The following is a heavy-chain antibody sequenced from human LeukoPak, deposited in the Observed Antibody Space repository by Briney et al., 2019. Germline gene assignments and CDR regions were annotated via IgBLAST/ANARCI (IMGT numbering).Heavy chain of an antibody. CDR1: GFTFSSYA. V-gene: IGHV3-30-3*01. D-gene: IGHD5-24*01. CDR3: ARDHKGGDGADAFDI. Sequence: ALRLSCAAPGFTFSSYAMHWVRQAPGKGLEWVAVISYDGSNKYYADSVKGRFTISRDNSKNTLFLQMNSLRAEDTAVYYCARDHKGGDGADAFDIWGHGTMVTVSS. J-gene: IGHJ3*02. CDR2: ISYDGSNK.